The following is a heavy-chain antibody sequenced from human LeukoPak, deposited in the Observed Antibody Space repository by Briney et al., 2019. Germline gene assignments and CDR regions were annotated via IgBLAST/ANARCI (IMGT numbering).Heavy chain of an antibody. V-gene: IGHV1-2*02. Sequence: ASVTVSFKSAGYTFTGHDLHWVRQAPGQGLEWMGWIYGHDGGTNFAQKFQDRVTITRDTSITTAYMELTSLTPDDTAVYYCVRDFDWGPDYWGQGTLVTVSS. CDR1: GYTFTGHD. D-gene: IGHD3-9*01. J-gene: IGHJ4*02. CDR2: IYGHDGGT. CDR3: VRDFDWGPDY.